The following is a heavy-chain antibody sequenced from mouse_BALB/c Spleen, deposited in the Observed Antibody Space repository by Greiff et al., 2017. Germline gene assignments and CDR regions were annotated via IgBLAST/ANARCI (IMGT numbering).Heavy chain of an antibody. Sequence: VQLKESGPGLVKPSQTVSLTCTVTGISITTGNYRWSWIRQFPGNKLEWIGYIYYSGTITYNPSLTSRTTITRDTSKNQFFLEMNSLTAEDTATYYCARDQDYRYDEGNAMDYWGQGTSVTVSS. CDR1: GISITTGNYR. D-gene: IGHD2-14*01. CDR2: IYYSGTI. J-gene: IGHJ4*01. V-gene: IGHV3-5*02. CDR3: ARDQDYRYDEGNAMDY.